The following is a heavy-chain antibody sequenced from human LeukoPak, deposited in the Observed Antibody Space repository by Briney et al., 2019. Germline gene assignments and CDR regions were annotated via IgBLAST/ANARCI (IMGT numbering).Heavy chain of an antibody. CDR1: GYGFTSYW. J-gene: IGHJ4*02. CDR2: IYPGDSDT. V-gene: IGHV5-51*01. CDR3: ARHFPLLWFGELSVDY. D-gene: IGHD3-10*01. Sequence: GESLKISCKGSGYGFTSYWIGWVRQMPGKGLEWMGIIYPGDSDTRYSPSFQGQVTISADKSISTAYLQWSSLKASDTAMYYCARHFPLLWFGELSVDYWGQGTLVTVSS.